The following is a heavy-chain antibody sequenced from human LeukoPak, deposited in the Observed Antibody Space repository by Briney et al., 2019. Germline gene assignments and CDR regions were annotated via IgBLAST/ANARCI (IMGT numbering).Heavy chain of an antibody. J-gene: IGHJ4*02. D-gene: IGHD3-10*01. CDR1: GGSFSGYY. Sequence: PSETLSLTCAVYGGSFSGYYWSWIRQPPGKGLEWIGEINHSGSTNYNPSLKSRVTISVDTSKNQFSLKLSSVTAADTALYYCSGSGSDFDYWGQGTLVTVSS. V-gene: IGHV4-34*01. CDR2: INHSGST. CDR3: SGSGSDFDY.